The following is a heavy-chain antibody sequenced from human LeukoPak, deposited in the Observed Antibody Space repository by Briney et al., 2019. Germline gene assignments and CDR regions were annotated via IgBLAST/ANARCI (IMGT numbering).Heavy chain of an antibody. CDR1: GFSFDDYG. CDR3: AREGDYYYYYMDV. Sequence: PGGSLRLSCAASGFSFDDYGISWLRQAPGKGLEWVSGINWNGGSTGYADSVKGRFTISRDNAKNSLYLQMNSLRAEDTALYYCAREGDYYYYYMDVWGKGTTVTVSS. CDR2: INWNGGST. J-gene: IGHJ6*03. V-gene: IGHV3-20*04.